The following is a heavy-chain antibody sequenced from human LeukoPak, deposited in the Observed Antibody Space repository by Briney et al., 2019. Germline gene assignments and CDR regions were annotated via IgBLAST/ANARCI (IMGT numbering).Heavy chain of an antibody. D-gene: IGHD3-22*01. V-gene: IGHV1-46*01. CDR2: INPSGGST. CDR3: ARGFLPRYDSSGYYFDAFDI. Sequence: ASVKVSCTASGYTFTSYYMHWVRQAPGQGLEWMGIINPSGGSTSYAQKFQGRVTMTRDMSTSTVYMELSSLRSEDTAVYYCARGFLPRYDSSGYYFDAFDIWGQGTMVTVSS. J-gene: IGHJ3*02. CDR1: GYTFTSYY.